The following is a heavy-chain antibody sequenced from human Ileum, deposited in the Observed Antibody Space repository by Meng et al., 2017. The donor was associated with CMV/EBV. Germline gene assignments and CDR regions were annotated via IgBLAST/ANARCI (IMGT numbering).Heavy chain of an antibody. Sequence: QVTLQQWGAGRLKPSEPLSLTCGVNGGSLSSFSWTWIRQPAGKGLERIGRIYVSVSTDYNPSLKSRATMSVDTSKKQFSLRLTSVTAADTAVYFCAREVDVDGAVPQKGGYYYDYWGQGILVTVSS. CDR2: IYVSVST. V-gene: IGHV4-59*10. CDR1: GGSLSSFS. D-gene: IGHD3-3*01. J-gene: IGHJ4*02. CDR3: AREVDVDGAVPQKGGYYYDY.